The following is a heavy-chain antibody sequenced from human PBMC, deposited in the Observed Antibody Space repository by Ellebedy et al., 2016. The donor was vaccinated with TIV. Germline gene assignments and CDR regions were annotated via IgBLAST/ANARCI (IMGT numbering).Heavy chain of an antibody. J-gene: IGHJ4*02. D-gene: IGHD3-10*01. CDR1: GFTITSYG. CDR2: ISYDGNHK. Sequence: GESLKISCAVSGFTITSYGMHWVRQAPGKGLEWVAVISYDGNHKYYAGSVKGRFTISRENAKNSLYLQMNSLRAGDTAVYYCARATSGFDFWGQGALVTVSS. CDR3: ARATSGFDF. V-gene: IGHV3-30*03.